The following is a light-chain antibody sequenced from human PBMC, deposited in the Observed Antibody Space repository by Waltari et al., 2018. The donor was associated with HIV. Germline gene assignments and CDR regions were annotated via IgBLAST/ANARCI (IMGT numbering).Light chain of an antibody. V-gene: IGLV7-46*01. Sequence: QAVVTQEPSLTVSPGGPATPTCASSTGVVTSGHHPYWFQQKPGQAPRTLIYGTNNKRSCTPARFSGALTGGKAALALAGAQREDGAKCCGWLSYAGTRPVIFGGGTQLTGL. CDR3: WLSYAGTRPVI. CDR1: TGVVTSGHH. J-gene: IGLJ2*01. CDR2: GTN.